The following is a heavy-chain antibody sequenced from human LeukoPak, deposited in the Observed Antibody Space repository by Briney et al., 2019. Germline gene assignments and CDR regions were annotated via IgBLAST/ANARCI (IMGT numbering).Heavy chain of an antibody. CDR3: ARHLIGDTNGYYLGTYEH. CDR1: GFTFSSYG. D-gene: IGHD3-22*01. Sequence: GGSLRLSCAASGFTFSSYGMHWVRQAPGKGLEWVAVIWYDGSNKYYADSVKGRFTISRDNSKNTLYLQMNSLRAEDTALYYCARHLIGDTNGYYLGTYEHWGQGSLVTVSS. J-gene: IGHJ4*02. CDR2: IWYDGSNK. V-gene: IGHV3-33*01.